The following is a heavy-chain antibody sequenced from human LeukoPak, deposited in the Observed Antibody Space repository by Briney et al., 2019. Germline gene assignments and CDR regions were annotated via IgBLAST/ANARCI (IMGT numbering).Heavy chain of an antibody. V-gene: IGHV1-18*01. D-gene: IGHD1-26*01. J-gene: IGHJ3*02. CDR3: ARYIVSYPHDAFDI. Sequence: ASVKVSCKASGYTFTSYGISWVRQAPGQGLEWMGWISAYNGNTDYAQKFQGRVTMTTDTSTNTAYMDLRSLRSDDTAFYYCARYIVSYPHDAFDIWGQGTMVTVSS. CDR1: GYTFTSYG. CDR2: ISAYNGNT.